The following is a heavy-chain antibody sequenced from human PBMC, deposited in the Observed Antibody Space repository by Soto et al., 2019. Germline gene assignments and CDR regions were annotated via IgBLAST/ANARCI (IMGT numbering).Heavy chain of an antibody. D-gene: IGHD6-19*01. J-gene: IGHJ6*03. Sequence: EVQLVESGGGLVQPGGSLRLSCAASGFTFSNYAMDWVRQAPGKVLEYVSGISSNGVGTYYANSVKDRFTISRDNSKNTLYLQMGRLRAEYMAVYYCARREQSDYYYMDVWGKGTSVTVSS. V-gene: IGHV3-64*01. CDR2: ISSNGVGT. CDR1: GFTFSNYA. CDR3: ARREQSDYYYMDV.